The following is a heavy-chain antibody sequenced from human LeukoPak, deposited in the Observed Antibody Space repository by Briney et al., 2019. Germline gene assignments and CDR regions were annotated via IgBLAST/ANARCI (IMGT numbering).Heavy chain of an antibody. V-gene: IGHV1-58*01. CDR1: GFTFTSSA. J-gene: IGHJ6*02. D-gene: IGHD5-12*01. CDR2: IVVGSGNT. Sequence: GASVKVSCKASGFTFTSSAVQWVRQARGQRLEWIGWIVVGSGNTNYAQKFQERVTITRDMSTSTAYMELSSLRSEDTAVYYCAADRYSGYEPPYYYYYGMDVWGQGTTVTVSS. CDR3: AADRYSGYEPPYYYYYGMDV.